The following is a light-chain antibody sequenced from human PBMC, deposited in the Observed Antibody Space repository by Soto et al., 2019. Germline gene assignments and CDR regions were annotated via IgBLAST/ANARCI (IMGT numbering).Light chain of an antibody. CDR3: QQYNSLWT. J-gene: IGKJ1*01. V-gene: IGKV1-5*03. Sequence: DIQMTQSHSTLSASVGDRVIITCRASQSISRWLAWYQQKPGKAPKLLIYESSTLVSGVPSRFSGSGSGTELPLTISSLQPDDFASYYCQQYNSLWTLGQGTNVEI. CDR2: ESS. CDR1: QSISRW.